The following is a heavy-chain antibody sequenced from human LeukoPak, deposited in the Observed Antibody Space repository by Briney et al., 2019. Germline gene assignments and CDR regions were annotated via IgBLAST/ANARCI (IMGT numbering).Heavy chain of an antibody. D-gene: IGHD1-20*01. J-gene: IGHJ3*01. CDR3: ARAYGKWNDVYFYAFDL. V-gene: IGHV3-48*03. CDR2: LSSSGSAF. CDR1: GFTFRSYE. Sequence: GGSLRLSCEDSGFTFRSYEMNWVRQAPGKGLEWIAYLSSSGSAFSYADSVKGRFTVSRDNAKSSLYLQMNSLRAEDTALYYCARAYGKWNDVYFYAFDLWGQGTMVTVSS.